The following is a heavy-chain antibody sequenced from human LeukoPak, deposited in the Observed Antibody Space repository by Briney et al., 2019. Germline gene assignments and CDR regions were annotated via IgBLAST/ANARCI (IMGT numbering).Heavy chain of an antibody. Sequence: GRSPRLSCAASGFTFSSYGMHWVRQAPGKGLEWVAVIWYDGSNKYYADSVKGRFTISRDNSKNTLYLQMNSPRAEDTAVYYCARDIVVVPAALDYWGQGTLVTVSS. CDR2: IWYDGSNK. J-gene: IGHJ4*02. CDR1: GFTFSSYG. V-gene: IGHV3-30*19. D-gene: IGHD2-2*01. CDR3: ARDIVVVPAALDY.